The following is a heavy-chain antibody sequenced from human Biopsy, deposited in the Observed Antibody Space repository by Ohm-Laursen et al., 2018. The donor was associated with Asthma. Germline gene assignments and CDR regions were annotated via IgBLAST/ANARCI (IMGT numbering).Heavy chain of an antibody. CDR3: ARVDAIMISGDFYFYSGFDL. D-gene: IGHD3-16*01. V-gene: IGHV1-69*01. Sequence: SSVKVSCNASGGTFRTYAFNWVRQAPGQGLEWMGGIIPMYGVPKVAQKFQGGVTITADESTSTAYMEVSSLRSEDTAVYYCARVDAIMISGDFYFYSGFDLWGQGTTVRVSS. CDR2: IIPMYGVP. J-gene: IGHJ6*02. CDR1: GGTFRTYA.